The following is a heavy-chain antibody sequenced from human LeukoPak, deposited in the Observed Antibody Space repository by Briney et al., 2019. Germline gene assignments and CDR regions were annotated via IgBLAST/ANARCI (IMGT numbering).Heavy chain of an antibody. Sequence: PSETLSLTCTVSGGSISSSSYYWGWIRQPPGKGLEWIGSIYYSGSTYYNPSLKSRVSISVHTSKNQFSLKLRSVTAADPAVYYCARPVPSRLGWFDPWGQGTLVTVSS. D-gene: IGHD1-1*01. V-gene: IGHV4-39*01. J-gene: IGHJ5*02. CDR2: IYYSGST. CDR1: GGSISSSSYY. CDR3: ARPVPSRLGWFDP.